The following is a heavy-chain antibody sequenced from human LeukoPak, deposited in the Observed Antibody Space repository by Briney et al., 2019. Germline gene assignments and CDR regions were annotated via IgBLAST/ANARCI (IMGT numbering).Heavy chain of an antibody. CDR3: AGGQTYSSGWYEGSGFDY. CDR2: IRYDGSNK. V-gene: IGHV3-30*02. J-gene: IGHJ4*02. Sequence: GGSLRLSCAASGFTFSSYGMHWVRQAPGKGLEWVAFIRYDGSNKYYADSVKGRFTISRDNSKNTLYLQMNSLRAEDTAVYYCAGGQTYSSGWYEGSGFDYWGQGTLVTVSS. CDR1: GFTFSSYG. D-gene: IGHD6-19*01.